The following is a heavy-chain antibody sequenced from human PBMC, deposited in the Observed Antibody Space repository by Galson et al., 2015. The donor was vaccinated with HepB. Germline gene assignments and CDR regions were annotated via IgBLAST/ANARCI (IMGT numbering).Heavy chain of an antibody. CDR3: ARYQGDWGAFDI. V-gene: IGHV3-33*01. CDR1: GIGFSSHG. D-gene: IGHD7-27*01. Sequence: SLRLSCAASGIGFSSHGMHWVRQAPGKGLEWVAVIWYDGSKQYYANSVKGRFTISRDNSGNTLYMQMNSLRVEDTAVYYCARYQGDWGAFDIWGQGTMVTVSS. CDR2: IWYDGSKQ. J-gene: IGHJ3*02.